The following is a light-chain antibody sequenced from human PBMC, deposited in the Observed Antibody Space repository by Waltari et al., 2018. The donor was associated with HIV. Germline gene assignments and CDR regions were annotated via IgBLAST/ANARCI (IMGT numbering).Light chain of an antibody. J-gene: IGLJ2*01. CDR3: CSYAGSSPVL. CDR1: RSDVGSYNL. V-gene: IGLV2-23*01. Sequence: QSALTQPASVSGSPGQSITLSCTGTRSDVGSYNLVSWYQQHPGKAPKLMIYEGSKRPSGVSNRFSGSKSGSTASLTISGLQAEDEAGYYCCSYAGSSPVLFGGGTKLTVL. CDR2: EGS.